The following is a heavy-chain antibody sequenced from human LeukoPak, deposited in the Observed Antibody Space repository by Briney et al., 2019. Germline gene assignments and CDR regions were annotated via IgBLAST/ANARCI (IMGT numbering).Heavy chain of an antibody. J-gene: IGHJ5*02. D-gene: IGHD2-15*01. V-gene: IGHV1-18*01. Sequence: ASVKVSCKASGYTFTSYGISWVRQAPGQGLEWMGWISAYNGNTNYAQKLQGRVTMTTDTSTSTAYMELSSLRSEDTAVYYCARGFGYCSGGSCYSAWFDPWGQGTLVTVSS. CDR1: GYTFTSYG. CDR2: ISAYNGNT. CDR3: ARGFGYCSGGSCYSAWFDP.